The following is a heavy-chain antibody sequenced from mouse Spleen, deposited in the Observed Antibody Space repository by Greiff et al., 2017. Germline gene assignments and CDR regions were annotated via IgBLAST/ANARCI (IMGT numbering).Heavy chain of an antibody. Sequence: EVQGVESGGGLVQPGGSRKLSCAASGFTFSSFGMHWVRQAPEKGLEWVAYISSGSSTIYYADTVKGRFTISRDNPKNTLFLQMTSLRSEDTAMYYCARGGTATLDYWGQGTTLTVSS. CDR3: ARGGTATLDY. D-gene: IGHD1-2*01. CDR1: GFTFSSFG. CDR2: ISSGSSTI. V-gene: IGHV5-17*02. J-gene: IGHJ2*01.